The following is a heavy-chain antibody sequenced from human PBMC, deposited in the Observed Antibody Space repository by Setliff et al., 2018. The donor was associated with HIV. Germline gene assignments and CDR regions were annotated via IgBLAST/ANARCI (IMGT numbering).Heavy chain of an antibody. V-gene: IGHV4-59*01. D-gene: IGHD1-1*01. CDR3: ASAGSGTRAPPRY. Sequence: PSETLSLTCTVSGGSISSYYWSWIRQPPGEGLEWIGYIFYSGSTNYNRSLKSRVTISLDTSKNKFSLKLTSVTAADTAVYYCASAGSGTRAPPRYWGQGTLVTVSS. CDR2: IFYSGST. J-gene: IGHJ4*02. CDR1: GGSISSYY.